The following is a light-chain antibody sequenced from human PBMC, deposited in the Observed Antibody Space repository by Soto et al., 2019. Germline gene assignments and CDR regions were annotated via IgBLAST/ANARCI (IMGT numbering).Light chain of an antibody. CDR1: QTVSSTY. CDR3: QHYGTSPH. Sequence: EIVLTQSPGTLSLSPGERATLSCRASQTVSSTYLAWYQQKPGQPPRLLIYDASSRATGIPDRFSGSGSGXXXXXXXXXXEPEDFAVXXXQHYGTSPHFGGGTKVEIK. J-gene: IGKJ4*01. V-gene: IGKV3-20*01. CDR2: DAS.